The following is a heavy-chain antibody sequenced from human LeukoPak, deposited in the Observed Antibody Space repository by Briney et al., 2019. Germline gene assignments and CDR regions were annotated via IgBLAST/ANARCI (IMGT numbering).Heavy chain of an antibody. Sequence: SETLSLTCTVSGGSISSNYWSWIRQPPGKGLEWIGYIYNSGGINYNPSLKSRVAISVDTSKNQFSLKLNSVTAADTAVYYCARTSGYTYFDYWGQGTLVTVSS. CDR3: ARTSGYTYFDY. CDR1: GGSISSNY. V-gene: IGHV4-59*01. D-gene: IGHD5-12*01. J-gene: IGHJ4*02. CDR2: IYNSGGI.